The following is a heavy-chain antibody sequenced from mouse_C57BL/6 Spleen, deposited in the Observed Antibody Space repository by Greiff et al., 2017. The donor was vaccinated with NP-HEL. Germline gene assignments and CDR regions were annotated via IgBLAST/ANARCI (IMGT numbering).Heavy chain of an antibody. D-gene: IGHD2-1*01. CDR2: INPNNGGT. J-gene: IGHJ1*03. Sequence: VQLQQSGPELVKPGASVKISCKASGYTFTDYYMNWVKQSHGKSLEWIGDINPNNGGTSYNQKFKGKATLTVDKSSSTAYMELRSLTSEDSAVYYCARYFYGNYLYWYFDVWGTGTTVTVSS. CDR1: GYTFTDYY. CDR3: ARYFYGNYLYWYFDV. V-gene: IGHV1-26*01.